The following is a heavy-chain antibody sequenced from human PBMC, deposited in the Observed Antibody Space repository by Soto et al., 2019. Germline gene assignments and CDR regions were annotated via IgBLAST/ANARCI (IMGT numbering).Heavy chain of an antibody. CDR3: ARDWYYYGSGSLDYGMDV. V-gene: IGHV3-33*01. Sequence: GGSLRLSCAASGFTFSSYGIHWVRQAPGKGLEWVAVIWYDGSNKYYADSVKGRFTISRDNSKNTLYLQMNSLRAEDTAVYYCARDWYYYGSGSLDYGMDVWGQGTTVTVSS. CDR1: GFTFSSYG. D-gene: IGHD3-10*01. J-gene: IGHJ6*02. CDR2: IWYDGSNK.